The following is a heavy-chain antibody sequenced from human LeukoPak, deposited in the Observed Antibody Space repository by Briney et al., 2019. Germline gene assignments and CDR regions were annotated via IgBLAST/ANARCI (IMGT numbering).Heavy chain of an antibody. CDR1: GFSFSMYS. Sequence: GGSLRLSCAASGFSFSMYSMAWVRQAPGKGLEWVSVINDRGGYIQDADSVKGRFTISRDNHQNTLFLRMNSLRAEDTAVYYCVRERDRGIDVADDFDYWGQGTLVTVSS. D-gene: IGHD6-19*01. V-gene: IGHV3-23*01. J-gene: IGHJ4*02. CDR2: INDRGGYI. CDR3: VRERDRGIDVADDFDY.